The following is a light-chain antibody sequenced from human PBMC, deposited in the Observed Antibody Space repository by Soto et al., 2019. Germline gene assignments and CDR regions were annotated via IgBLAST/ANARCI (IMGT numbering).Light chain of an antibody. J-gene: IGKJ1*01. CDR2: AAS. CDR1: QSIRSY. V-gene: IGKV1-39*01. CDR3: QQSSTTVWT. Sequence: DIQMTQSPSSLSASVGDRVTITCRASQSIRSYLNWYQQKPGKAPTLLIYAASSLQSGVPSRFSGSGSGRDFTLTISSLQPEDVASYYCQQSSTTVWTFGQGTKVDIK.